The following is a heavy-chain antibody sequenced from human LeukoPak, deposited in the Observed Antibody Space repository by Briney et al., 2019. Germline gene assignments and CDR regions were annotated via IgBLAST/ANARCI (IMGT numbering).Heavy chain of an antibody. V-gene: IGHV4-4*09. CDR3: ARHEHNGPVDY. CDR2: IYTSGST. J-gene: IGHJ4*02. CDR1: CGSISSYY. D-gene: IGHD1-1*01. Sequence: SETLSLTCTVSCGSISSYYWSWIRQPPGKGLEWIGYIYTSGSTNYNPSLKSRVTISVDTSKNQFSLKLSSVTAADTAVYYCARHEHNGPVDYRGQGTLVTVSS.